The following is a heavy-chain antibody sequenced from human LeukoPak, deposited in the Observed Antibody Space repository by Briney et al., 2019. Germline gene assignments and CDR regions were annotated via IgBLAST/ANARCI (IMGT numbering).Heavy chain of an antibody. D-gene: IGHD5-12*01. CDR1: GFTFSSYG. Sequence: GGSLRLSCAASGFTFSSYGMHWVRQAPGKGPEWVAVISYDGSNKYYADSVKGRFTISRDNSKNTLYLQMNSLRAEDTAVYYCAKADSGCFDYWGQGTLVTVSS. J-gene: IGHJ4*02. V-gene: IGHV3-30*18. CDR2: ISYDGSNK. CDR3: AKADSGCFDY.